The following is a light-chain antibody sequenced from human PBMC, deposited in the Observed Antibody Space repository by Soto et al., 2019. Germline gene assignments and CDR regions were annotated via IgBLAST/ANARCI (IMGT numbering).Light chain of an antibody. CDR1: QSILYSSNNKTY. CDR3: QQYYSTPWT. J-gene: IGKJ1*01. Sequence: DIVMTQSPNSLAVSLGERATINCRSSQSILYSSNNKTYLAWYQQKAGQPPKLLISWASTRESGVPDRFSGSGSGTDFTLTISSQQAEDVAVYCCQQYYSTPWTFGQGTKVEIK. CDR2: WAS. V-gene: IGKV4-1*01.